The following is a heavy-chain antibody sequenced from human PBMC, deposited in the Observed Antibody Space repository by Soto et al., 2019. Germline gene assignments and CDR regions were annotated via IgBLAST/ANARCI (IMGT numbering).Heavy chain of an antibody. Sequence: PGESLKISCKGSGYTFSNFWIGWLRQMPGKGLEWMGIIYPGDSDTRYSPSFQGQVTISADKSISTAYLQWSSLKASDTAMYYCARPYGSTVGRAICWGQGTLVTVSS. CDR3: ARPYGSTVGRAIC. J-gene: IGHJ4*02. CDR2: IYPGDSDT. CDR1: GYTFSNFW. V-gene: IGHV5-51*01. D-gene: IGHD4-17*01.